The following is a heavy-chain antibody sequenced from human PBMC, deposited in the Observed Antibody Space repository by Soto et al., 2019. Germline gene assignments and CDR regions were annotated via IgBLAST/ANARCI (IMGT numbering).Heavy chain of an antibody. D-gene: IGHD2-15*01. Sequence: SETLSLTCRVSGSSITNSFYWGWIRQSPEKGLEWIGGISHTGRTSYNPSLKSRVSISVDTSKNQFSLTLTSVTAADTAVYYCARDPANLALAVAYFDSWGQGTLVTVSS. V-gene: IGHV4-38-2*02. CDR3: ARDPANLALAVAYFDS. CDR1: GSSITNSFY. CDR2: ISHTGRT. J-gene: IGHJ4*02.